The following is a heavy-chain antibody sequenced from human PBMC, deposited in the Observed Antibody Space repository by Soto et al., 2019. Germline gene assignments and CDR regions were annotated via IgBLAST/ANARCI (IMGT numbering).Heavy chain of an antibody. J-gene: IGHJ2*01. V-gene: IGHV3-66*04. D-gene: IGHD6-13*01. CDR2: IYSDGNT. Sequence: EVQLVESGGALVQPGGSLRLSCAASGFTVGSSYMGWVRQAPGKGLEWVSSIYSDGNTYYADSVRGRFAIYTDNSKDTLYLQMNSLRLDDTAMYYCARHVGYYWYFDLWGRGTLVTVSS. CDR3: ARHVGYYWYFDL. CDR1: GFTVGSSY.